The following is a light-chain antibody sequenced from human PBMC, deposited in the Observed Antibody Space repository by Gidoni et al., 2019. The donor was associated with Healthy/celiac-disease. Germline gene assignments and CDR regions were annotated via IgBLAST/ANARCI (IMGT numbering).Light chain of an antibody. J-gene: IGKJ1*01. CDR2: GAS. Sequence: EIVMTQSPATLSVFPGERATLSCRASQSVSSNLAWYQQKPGQAPRLLIYGASTRATGIPARFSGSGSGTEFTLTISSLQSEDFPVYYCQQYNNWPGTFGQGTKVEIK. CDR1: QSVSSN. V-gene: IGKV3-15*01. CDR3: QQYNNWPGT.